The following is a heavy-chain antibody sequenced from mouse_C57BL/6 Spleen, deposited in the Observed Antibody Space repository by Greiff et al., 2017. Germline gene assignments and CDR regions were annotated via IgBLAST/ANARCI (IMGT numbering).Heavy chain of an antibody. CDR1: GYTFTSYW. Sequence: QVQLQQPGAELVKPGASVKMSCKASGYTFTSYWITWVKQRPGQGLEWIGDIYPGSGSTNYNEKFKSKATLTVDTSSSTAYMQLSSLTSEDSAVYYWASYDYDGRGFDYWGQGTTLTVSS. J-gene: IGHJ2*01. CDR2: IYPGSGST. CDR3: ASYDYDGRGFDY. D-gene: IGHD2-4*01. V-gene: IGHV1-55*01.